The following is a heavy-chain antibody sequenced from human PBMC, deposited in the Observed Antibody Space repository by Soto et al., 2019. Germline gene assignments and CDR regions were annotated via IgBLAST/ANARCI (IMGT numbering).Heavy chain of an antibody. Sequence: GGSLRLSCAASGFTFSSYAMSWVRQAPGKGLEWVSNISHDGSEKYYVDSVKGRFTISRDNAKNSLHLQMNSLRAEDTAVFYCARGSSSSWYYFDYWGQGTLVTVSS. D-gene: IGHD6-13*01. CDR1: GFTFSSYA. CDR3: ARGSSSSWYYFDY. J-gene: IGHJ4*02. CDR2: ISHDGSEK. V-gene: IGHV3-7*05.